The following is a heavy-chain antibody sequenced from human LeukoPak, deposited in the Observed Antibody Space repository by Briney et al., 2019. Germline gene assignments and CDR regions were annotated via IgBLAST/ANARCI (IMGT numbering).Heavy chain of an antibody. Sequence: SGGSLRLSCAASGFKFIDAWMSWVRQAPGKGLEWVSAISGSGGSTYYADSVKGRFTISRDNSKNTLYLQMNSLRAEDTAVYYCANTDYYGSGSYYNGDYWGQGTLVTVSS. V-gene: IGHV3-23*01. J-gene: IGHJ4*02. D-gene: IGHD3-10*01. CDR2: ISGSGGST. CDR3: ANTDYYGSGSYYNGDY. CDR1: GFKFIDAW.